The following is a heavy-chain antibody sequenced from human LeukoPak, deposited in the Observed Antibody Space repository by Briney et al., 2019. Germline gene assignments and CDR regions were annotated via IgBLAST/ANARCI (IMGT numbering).Heavy chain of an antibody. CDR2: INHSGST. CDR1: GGSFSGYY. CDR3: ARDVSKGYFDY. V-gene: IGHV4-34*01. Sequence: SETLSLTCAVYGGSFSGYYWSWIRQPPGKGLEWIGEINHSGSTNYNPSLKSRVTISVDPSKNQFSLKLSSVTAADTAVYYCARDVSKGYFDYWGQGTLVTVSS. J-gene: IGHJ4*02. D-gene: IGHD3-10*02.